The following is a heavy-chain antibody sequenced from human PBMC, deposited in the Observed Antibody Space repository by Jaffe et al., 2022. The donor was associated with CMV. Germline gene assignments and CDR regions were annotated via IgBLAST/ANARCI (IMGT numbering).Heavy chain of an antibody. V-gene: IGHV3-23*01. D-gene: IGHD3-10*01. J-gene: IGHJ3*01. CDR1: GFTFSNYA. CDR2: FSNSGEMT. Sequence: EVQLLDSGGGLVQPGGSLRLSCVASGFTFSNYAMSWVRQAPGKGLEWVSSFSNSGEMTYYADSVKGRFTISRDKSKNTLYLQMNSLRGEDTAVYYCAKGDTMVRGVWDAFDFWGQGTMVTVSS. CDR3: AKGDTMVRGVWDAFDF.